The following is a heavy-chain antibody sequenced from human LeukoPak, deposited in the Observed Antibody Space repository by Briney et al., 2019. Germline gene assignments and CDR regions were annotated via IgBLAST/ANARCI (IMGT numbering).Heavy chain of an antibody. CDR2: ISGSGGSS. V-gene: IGHV3-23*01. CDR3: AKDVWDDSSGYYSDY. J-gene: IGHJ4*02. Sequence: GGSLRLSCGASGFTFSSYAMSWVRQAPGKGLEWVSAISGSGGSSYYADFVKGRFTFSRDNSKNTLYLQMNSLRAEDTAVYYCAKDVWDDSSGYYSDYWGQGTLVTVSS. D-gene: IGHD3-22*01. CDR1: GFTFSSYA.